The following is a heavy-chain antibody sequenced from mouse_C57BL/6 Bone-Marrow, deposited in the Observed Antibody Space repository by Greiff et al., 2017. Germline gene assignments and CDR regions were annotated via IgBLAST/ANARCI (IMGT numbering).Heavy chain of an antibody. CDR2: SYHRSGNT. CDR1: GYTFTSYG. J-gene: IGHJ4*01. D-gene: IGHD1-1*01. Sequence: VQLQQSGAELARPGASVKLSCKASGYTFTSYGISWVKQRTGQGLEWIGESYHRSGNTYYNEKVKGKDTLTADKSYSTAYMELRSRTSEDSAVSFCAPVVRAMDYWGQGTSVTVSS. V-gene: IGHV1-81*01. CDR3: APVVRAMDY.